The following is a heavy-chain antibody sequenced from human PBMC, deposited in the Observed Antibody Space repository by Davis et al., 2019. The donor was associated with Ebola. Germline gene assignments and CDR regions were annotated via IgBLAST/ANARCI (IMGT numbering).Heavy chain of an antibody. V-gene: IGHV3-11*04. Sequence: PGGSLRLSCAASGFTFSDYYMSWIRQAPGKGLEWVSYISSSGSTIYYADSVKGRFTISRDNAKNSLYLQMNSLRAEDTAVYYCARDKGAGPYWYFDLWGRGTLVTVSS. CDR2: ISSSGSTI. J-gene: IGHJ2*01. D-gene: IGHD1-26*01. CDR3: ARDKGAGPYWYFDL. CDR1: GFTFSDYY.